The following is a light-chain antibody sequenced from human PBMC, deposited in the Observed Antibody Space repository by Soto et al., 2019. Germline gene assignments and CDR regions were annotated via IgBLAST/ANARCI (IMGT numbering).Light chain of an antibody. Sequence: EIVLTQSPGTLSLSPGERATLSCRASQSVSSTSLAWYQQKPGQAPRLLMYGVSSRATGIPDRFSGSGSGTDFTLTINRLEPEDFAVYFCQQYASSVWTFGQGTKVDIK. V-gene: IGKV3-20*01. CDR3: QQYASSVWT. CDR1: QSVSSTS. CDR2: GVS. J-gene: IGKJ1*01.